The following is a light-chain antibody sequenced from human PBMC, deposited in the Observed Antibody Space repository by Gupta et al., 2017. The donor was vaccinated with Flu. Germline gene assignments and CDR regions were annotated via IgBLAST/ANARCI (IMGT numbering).Light chain of an antibody. CDR2: NNS. J-gene: IGLJ3*02. Sequence: QSALPLPPSASATPGQRVTISCSGSSSNIGSSTVNWYQQPPGTATKLLIYNNSQRPSGVTDRFSGSKSGTSASLAIRGRQSEDEADYYCATWDDGLKGWVFGGGTKLTVL. CDR1: SSNIGSST. CDR3: ATWDDGLKGWV. V-gene: IGLV1-44*01.